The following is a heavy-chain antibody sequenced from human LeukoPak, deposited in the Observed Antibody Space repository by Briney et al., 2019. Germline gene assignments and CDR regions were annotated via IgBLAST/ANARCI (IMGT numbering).Heavy chain of an antibody. D-gene: IGHD3-22*01. CDR2: IYYSGST. J-gene: IGHJ5*02. V-gene: IGHV4-39*07. CDR3: ARDNLYYYDSSGYNWFDP. CDR1: GGSISSSSYY. Sequence: SETLSLTCTVSGGSISSSSYYWGWIRQPPGKGLEWIGSIYYSGSTYYNPSLKSRVTISVDTSKNQFSLKLSSVTAADTAVYYRARDNLYYYDSSGYNWFDPWGQGTLVTVSS.